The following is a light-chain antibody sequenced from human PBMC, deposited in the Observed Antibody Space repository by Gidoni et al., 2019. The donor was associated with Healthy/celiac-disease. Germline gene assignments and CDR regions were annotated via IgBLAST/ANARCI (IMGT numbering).Light chain of an antibody. V-gene: IGLV3-25*03. CDR1: ALPKQY. J-gene: IGLJ2*01. CDR2: KDS. Sequence: YELTQPPSVSVSPGQTARITCSGDALPKQYAYWYQQKPGQAPVLVIYKDSERPSGIPERFSGSSSGTTVTLTISGVQAEDEADYYCQSADSSGTVVFGGGTKLTVL. CDR3: QSADSSGTVV.